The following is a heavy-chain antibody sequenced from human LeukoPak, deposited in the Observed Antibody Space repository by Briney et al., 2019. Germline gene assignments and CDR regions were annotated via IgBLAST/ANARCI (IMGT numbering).Heavy chain of an antibody. Sequence: SVKVSCTASEGTFSSYAISWVRQAPGQGLEWMGGIIPIFGTANYAQNFKGRVTITADESMSTAYMELRSLRYEDMVVYYCAGSPQYCSGGSCYSGLYGFDYWGQGTLVTVSS. J-gene: IGHJ4*02. D-gene: IGHD2-15*01. CDR1: EGTFSSYA. V-gene: IGHV1-69*13. CDR2: IIPIFGTA. CDR3: AGSPQYCSGGSCYSGLYGFDY.